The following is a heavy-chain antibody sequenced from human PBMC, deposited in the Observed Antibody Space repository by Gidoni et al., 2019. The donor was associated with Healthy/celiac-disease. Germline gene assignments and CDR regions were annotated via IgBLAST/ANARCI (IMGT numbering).Heavy chain of an antibody. CDR3: ARAQYGGTRGNDY. CDR2: ISAYNGKT. V-gene: IGHV1-18*01. D-gene: IGHD3-16*01. J-gene: IGHJ4*02. Sequence: ASVKVSCTASGYTFTSYGISWVRQAPGQVLELMGWISAYNGKTNYAQKIQGRVTMTTDTSTSTAYMELRSLRSDDTAVYYCARAQYGGTRGNDYWGQGTLVTVSS. CDR1: GYTFTSYG.